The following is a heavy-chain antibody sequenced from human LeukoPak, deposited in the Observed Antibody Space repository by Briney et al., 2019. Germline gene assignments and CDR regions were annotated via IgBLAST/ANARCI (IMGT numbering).Heavy chain of an antibody. CDR1: GFTFSSHW. D-gene: IGHD7-27*01. Sequence: GGSLRLSCAAAGFTFSSHWMSWVRQAPGKGLEWVANIKQDGSEIYYVDSVKGRFTISRDYAKNSVYLQMNSLRAEDTAVYYCARGRPGMGIVVDCWGQGTLVTVAS. CDR3: ARGRPGMGIVVDC. CDR2: IKQDGSEI. J-gene: IGHJ4*02. V-gene: IGHV3-7*01.